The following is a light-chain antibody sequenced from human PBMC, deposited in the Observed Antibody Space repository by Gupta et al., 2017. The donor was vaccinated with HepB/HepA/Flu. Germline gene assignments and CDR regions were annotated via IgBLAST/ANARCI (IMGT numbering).Light chain of an antibody. CDR2: GTT. V-gene: IGKV1-39*01. CDR3: QQSFSTPLT. CDR1: QTIGSS. J-gene: IGKJ4*01. Sequence: DIQMNQSPSSLSASVGDRVTITCRASQTIGSSLNWFQQKPGTAPKLLIYGTTNLQSGVPLRFSGSASGTDFTLTISTLQPEDFAIYYCQQSFSTPLTFGGGTKVEIK.